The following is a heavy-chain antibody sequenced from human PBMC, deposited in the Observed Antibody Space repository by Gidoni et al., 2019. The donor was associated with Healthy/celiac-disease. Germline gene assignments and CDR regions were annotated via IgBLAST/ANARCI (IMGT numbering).Heavy chain of an antibody. D-gene: IGHD3-3*01. J-gene: IGHJ3*02. CDR3: AKGGDFWSGYYNEWGSAFDI. CDR1: CFTFSSFA. CDR2: ISGSGGST. V-gene: IGHV3-23*01. Sequence: ELQRLESGGGLVQHGGSLRISCAASCFTFSSFAMSWVRQAPGKGLEWVSAISGSGGSTYYADSVKGRFTISRDNSKNTLYLQMNSLRAEDTAVYYCAKGGDFWSGYYNEWGSAFDIWGQGTMVTVSS.